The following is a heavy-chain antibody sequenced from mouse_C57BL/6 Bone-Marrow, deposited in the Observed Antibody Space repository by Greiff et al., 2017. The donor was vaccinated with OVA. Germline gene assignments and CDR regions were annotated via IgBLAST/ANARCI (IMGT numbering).Heavy chain of an antibody. CDR2: INPSNGGT. Sequence: QVQLQQPGTELVKPGASVKLSCKASGYTFTSYWMHWVKQRPGQGLEWIGNINPSNGGTNYNEKFKSKATLTVDKSSSTAYMQLSSMTSEDSAVYYCARKENLLLSLNYYAMDYWGQGTSVTVSS. D-gene: IGHD1-1*01. CDR3: ARKENLLLSLNYYAMDY. CDR1: GYTFTSYW. J-gene: IGHJ4*01. V-gene: IGHV1-53*01.